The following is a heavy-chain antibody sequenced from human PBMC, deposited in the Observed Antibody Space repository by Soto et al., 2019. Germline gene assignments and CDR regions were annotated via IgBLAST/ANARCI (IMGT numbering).Heavy chain of an antibody. V-gene: IGHV3-13*01. D-gene: IGHD3-10*01. Sequence: EVQLVESGGGLVQPGGSLRLSCAASGFTFSSYDMHWVRQVTGKGLERVSAISTAGDTYYSGSVKGLFTISRENAKNSLYLQMNSLRAEDTAVYYCAKAPIQRGTGYFDLWGRGTLVTVSS. J-gene: IGHJ2*01. CDR2: ISTAGDT. CDR3: AKAPIQRGTGYFDL. CDR1: GFTFSSYD.